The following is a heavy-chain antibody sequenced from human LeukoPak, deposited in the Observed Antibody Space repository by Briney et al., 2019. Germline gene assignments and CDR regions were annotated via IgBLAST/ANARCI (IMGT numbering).Heavy chain of an antibody. CDR1: GGSFSGYY. J-gene: IGHJ3*02. Sequence: PSETLSLTCAVYGGSFSGYYWSWIRQPPGKGLEWIGEINHSGSTNYNPSLKSRVTISVDTSKNQFSLKLSSVTAADTGVYYCARGGLATVVTDDAFDIWGQGTMGTGSS. D-gene: IGHD4-23*01. CDR3: ARGGLATVVTDDAFDI. CDR2: INHSGST. V-gene: IGHV4-34*01.